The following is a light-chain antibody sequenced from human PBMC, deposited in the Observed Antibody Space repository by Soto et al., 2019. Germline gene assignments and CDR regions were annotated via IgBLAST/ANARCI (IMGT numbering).Light chain of an antibody. Sequence: SLSPGTLSLTPKERATLSCRASQSVSSSYLAWYQQKPGQAPRLLIYGASSRATGIPDRFSGSGSGTDFTLTISRLEPEDFAVYYCQQYGCSPITFAQGALLEI. V-gene: IGKV3-20*01. CDR1: QSVSSSY. CDR3: QQYGCSPIT. J-gene: IGKJ5*01. CDR2: GAS.